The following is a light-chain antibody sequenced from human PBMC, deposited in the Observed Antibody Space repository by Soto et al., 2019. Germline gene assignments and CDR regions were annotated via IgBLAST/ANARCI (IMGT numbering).Light chain of an antibody. CDR2: GSS. CDR3: QQYGYEPLN. J-gene: IGKJ4*01. Sequence: EIVLTQSPGTLSLSPGQRATLSCRASQNIRSNYVAWYQQKPGQTPRLLIFGSSSTATGIPDRFSASGSGTDFTLTISRPEPEDFAVYYCQQYGYEPLNFGGGTKVEI. V-gene: IGKV3-20*01. CDR1: QNIRSNY.